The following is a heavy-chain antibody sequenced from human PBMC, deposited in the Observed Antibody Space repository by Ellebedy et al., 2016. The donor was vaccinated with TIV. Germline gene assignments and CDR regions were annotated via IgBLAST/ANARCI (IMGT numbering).Heavy chain of an antibody. CDR1: GYTFTGYY. CDR2: INPNSGGT. Sequence: ASVKVSXXASGYTFTGYYMHWVRQAPGQGLEWMGWINPNSGGTNYAQKFQGWVTMTRDTSISTAYMELSRLRSDDTAVYYCARGGRERIFGVVILGDWFDPWGQGTLVTVSS. CDR3: ARGGRERIFGVVILGDWFDP. J-gene: IGHJ5*02. D-gene: IGHD3-3*01. V-gene: IGHV1-2*04.